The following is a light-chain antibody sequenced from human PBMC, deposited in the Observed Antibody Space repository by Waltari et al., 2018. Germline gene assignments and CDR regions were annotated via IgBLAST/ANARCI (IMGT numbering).Light chain of an antibody. V-gene: IGLV1-51*01. CDR1: SSNIGTSS. CDR3: GTWDNSLNIVI. J-gene: IGLJ2*01. CDR2: DTN. Sequence: QSVLTQPPSVSAPPRQKVSISCSGSSSNIGTSSVSWFQQFPRAAPKLLIYDTNKRPSGIPDRFSASKSGTSATLGISGLQTGDEAIYHCGTWDNSLNIVIFGGGTKLTVL.